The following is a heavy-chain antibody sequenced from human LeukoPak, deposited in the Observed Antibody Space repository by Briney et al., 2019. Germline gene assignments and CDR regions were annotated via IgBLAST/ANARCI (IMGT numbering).Heavy chain of an antibody. J-gene: IGHJ4*02. CDR2: IKSKTDGGTI. D-gene: IGHD3-22*01. Sequence: PGGSLRLSCAASGFTFSNAWMNWVRQAPGKGLEWVGRIKSKTDGGTIDYAAPVKGRFTISRDDSKNTLYLQMNSLKTEDTAVYYCTTDRLPPLTYYYGSSGLEDYWGQGTLVTVSS. CDR3: TTDRLPPLTYYYGSSGLEDY. CDR1: GFTFSNAW. V-gene: IGHV3-15*07.